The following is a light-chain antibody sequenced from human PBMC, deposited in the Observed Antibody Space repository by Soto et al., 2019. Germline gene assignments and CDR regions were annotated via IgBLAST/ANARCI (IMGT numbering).Light chain of an antibody. Sequence: QSVLTQPASVSGSPGQSITISCTGTSSDVGGYNYVSWYQQHPGKAPKLMIYDVSNRPSGVSNRFSGSKSGNTASLTISGLQAEDEADYYCSSYTRSSTLYVVFGGGTNLTVL. CDR2: DVS. CDR3: SSYTRSSTLYVV. CDR1: SSDVGGYNY. J-gene: IGLJ2*01. V-gene: IGLV2-14*01.